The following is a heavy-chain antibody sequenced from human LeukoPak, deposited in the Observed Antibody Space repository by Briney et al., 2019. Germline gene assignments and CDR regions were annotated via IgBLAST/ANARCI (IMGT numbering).Heavy chain of an antibody. CDR1: GYTFTSYY. Sequence: GASVKVSCKASGYTFTSYYMHWVRQAPGQGLEWMGLINPSGGSTSYAQKFQGRVTMTRDMSTSTVYMELSSLRSEDTAVYYCAKPGYDSSGYDAFDIWGQGTMVTVSS. CDR2: INPSGGST. CDR3: AKPGYDSSGYDAFDI. J-gene: IGHJ3*02. D-gene: IGHD3-22*01. V-gene: IGHV1-46*01.